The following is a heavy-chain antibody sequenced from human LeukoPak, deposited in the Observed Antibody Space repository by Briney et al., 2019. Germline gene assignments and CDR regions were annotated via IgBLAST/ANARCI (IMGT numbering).Heavy chain of an antibody. CDR3: ATGFCSGGRCYWYFDL. V-gene: IGHV3-74*01. Sequence: GGSLRLSCAASGFTFSHYWMHWVRQPPGKGLVWVSHINSDGSNTSYADSVKGRFTISRDNAKNTLFLQMNSLRAEDSALYYCATGFCSGGRCYWYFDLWGRGTLVTVSS. CDR1: GFTFSHYW. D-gene: IGHD2-15*01. J-gene: IGHJ2*01. CDR2: INSDGSNT.